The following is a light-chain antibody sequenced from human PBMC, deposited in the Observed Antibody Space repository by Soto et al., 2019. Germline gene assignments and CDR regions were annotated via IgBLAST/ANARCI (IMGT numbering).Light chain of an antibody. CDR3: QQYFEWPPMT. CDR1: ETVDTN. J-gene: IGKJ1*01. CDR2: GAS. Sequence: VMTQSPAPLSVSPGERATLSCWASETVDTNLAWYQQKPGQAPRLLISGASTRAAGISDRFRGSGSGTEFTLTISSLRSEDFAIYYCQQYFEWPPMTFGQGTKVEI. V-gene: IGKV3-15*01.